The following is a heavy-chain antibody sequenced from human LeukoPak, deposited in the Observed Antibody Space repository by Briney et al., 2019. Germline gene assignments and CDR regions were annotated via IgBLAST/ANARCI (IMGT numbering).Heavy chain of an antibody. V-gene: IGHV4-59*01. CDR3: ARIGLERRDRYYYGMDV. CDR1: GGSISSYY. J-gene: IGHJ6*02. Sequence: SETLSLTCTVSGGSISSYYWSWIRQPPGKGLEWIGYIYYSGSTNYNPSLKSRVTISVDTFKNQFSLKLSSVTAADTAVYYCARIGLERRDRYYYGMDVWGQGTTVTVSS. CDR2: IYYSGST. D-gene: IGHD1-1*01.